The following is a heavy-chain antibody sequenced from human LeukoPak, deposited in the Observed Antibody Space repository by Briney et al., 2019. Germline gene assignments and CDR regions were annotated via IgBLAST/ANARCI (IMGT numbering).Heavy chain of an antibody. CDR3: ARCGYHRGSNYYYYMDV. J-gene: IGHJ6*03. CDR2: INHSGST. CDR1: GGSFSGYY. V-gene: IGHV4-34*01. D-gene: IGHD3-16*01. Sequence: SETLSLTCAVYGGSFSGYYWSWIRQPPGKGLGWIGEINHSGSTNYNPSLKSRVTISVDTSKNQFSLKLTSVTAADTAVYYCARCGYHRGSNYYYYMDVWGKGTTVTVSS.